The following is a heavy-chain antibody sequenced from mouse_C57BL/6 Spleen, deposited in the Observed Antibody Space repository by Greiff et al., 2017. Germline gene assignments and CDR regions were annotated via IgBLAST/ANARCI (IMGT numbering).Heavy chain of an antibody. CDR1: GYTFTSYW. CDR3: ARSRGYFYYFDY. D-gene: IGHD2-3*01. V-gene: IGHV1-52*01. Sequence: QVQLQQPGAELVRPGSSVKLSCKASGYTFTSYWMHWVKQRPIQGLEWIGNIDPSDSDTHYNQKFKDKATLTVDKSSSTAYMQLSSLTSEDSAVYYCARSRGYFYYFDYWGQGTTLTVSS. CDR2: IDPSDSDT. J-gene: IGHJ2*01.